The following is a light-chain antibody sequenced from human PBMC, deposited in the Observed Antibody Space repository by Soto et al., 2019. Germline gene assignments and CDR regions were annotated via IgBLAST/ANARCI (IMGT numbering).Light chain of an antibody. CDR2: GAS. Sequence: EIVMTQSPATLSVSPGERATLSCRASQSVSSNLAWYQQKPGQAPTLLIFGASARATGIPARFSGSGSGTEFTLTISSLQSEDFAVYYCQHYNNWPFNFGQGTK. CDR1: QSVSSN. CDR3: QHYNNWPFN. J-gene: IGKJ2*01. V-gene: IGKV3-15*01.